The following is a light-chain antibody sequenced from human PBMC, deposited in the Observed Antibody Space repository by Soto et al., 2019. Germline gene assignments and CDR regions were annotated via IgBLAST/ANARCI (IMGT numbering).Light chain of an antibody. CDR3: QQYNNWPRT. J-gene: IGKJ2*01. V-gene: IGKV3-15*01. CDR1: QSVSSN. CDR2: GAS. Sequence: EIVMTQSPATLSVSPGERATVSCRASQSVSSNLAWYQQKPGQAPRLLIYGASTRATGIPARFSGSGSGTESPLPIGTLQSEDFALYYCQQYNNWPRTFGQGTKLEIK.